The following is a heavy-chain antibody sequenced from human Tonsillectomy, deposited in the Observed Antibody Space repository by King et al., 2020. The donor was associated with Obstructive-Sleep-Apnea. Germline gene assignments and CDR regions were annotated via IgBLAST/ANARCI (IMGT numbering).Heavy chain of an antibody. CDR2: IKSKTDGGTT. CDR3: TTDFSGGSGWYFSISDIWDYGMDV. V-gene: IGHV3-15*01. D-gene: IGHD6-19*01. Sequence: DVQLVESGGGLVKPGGSLRLSCAASGFTFSNAWMSWVRQAPGKGLEWVGRIKSKTDGGTTDYAAPVKGRFTISRDDSKNTLYLQMNSLKTEDTAVYYCTTDFSGGSGWYFSISDIWDYGMDVWGQGTTVTVSS. J-gene: IGHJ6*02. CDR1: GFTFSNAW.